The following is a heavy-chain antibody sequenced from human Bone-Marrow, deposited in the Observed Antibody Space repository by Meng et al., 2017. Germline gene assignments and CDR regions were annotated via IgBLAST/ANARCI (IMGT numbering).Heavy chain of an antibody. CDR1: GGTFSSYA. CDR3: ARDGLGNWNYIDY. J-gene: IGHJ4*02. V-gene: IGHV1-69*06. Sequence: QVQLGTAGGEGKKAGSSVKVSCKASGGTFSSYAISWVRQAPGQGLEWMGGIIPIFGTANYAQKFQGRVTITADKSTSTAYMELSSLRSEDTAVYYCARDGLGNWNYIDYWGQGTLVTVSS. D-gene: IGHD1-20*01. CDR2: IIPIFGTA.